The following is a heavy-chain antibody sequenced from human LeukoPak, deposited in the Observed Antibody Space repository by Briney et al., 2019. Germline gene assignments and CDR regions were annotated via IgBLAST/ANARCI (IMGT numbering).Heavy chain of an antibody. CDR1: GGSISSSNFY. Sequence: SETLSLTCTVSGGSISSSNFYWGWIRQPPGKGLEWIGSIYYSGSTYYNPSLKSRVTISVDTSKNQFSLKLSSVTAADTAVYYCARHYPWFFYYMDVWGKGTTVTISS. D-gene: IGHD3-10*01. CDR2: IYYSGST. V-gene: IGHV4-39*07. CDR3: ARHYPWFFYYMDV. J-gene: IGHJ6*03.